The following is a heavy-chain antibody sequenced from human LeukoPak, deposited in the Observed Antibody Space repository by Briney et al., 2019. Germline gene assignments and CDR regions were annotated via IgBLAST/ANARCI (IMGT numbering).Heavy chain of an antibody. CDR2: IWYDGSNK. J-gene: IGHJ4*02. CDR3: ARAGLGAVGDY. V-gene: IGHV3-33*01. D-gene: IGHD6-13*01. CDR1: GFTFSSYG. Sequence: PGGSLRLSCAASGFTFSSYGMHWVRQAPGKGLEWLALIWYDGSNKYYGDSVKGRFTISRDNSKNTLYLRVNSLRAEDTAVYYCARAGLGAVGDYWGQGTLVTVSS.